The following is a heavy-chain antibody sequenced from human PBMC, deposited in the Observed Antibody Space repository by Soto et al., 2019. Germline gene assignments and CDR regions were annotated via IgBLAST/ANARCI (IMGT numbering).Heavy chain of an antibody. Sequence: ASVKVSCKASGGTFSSYAISWVRQAPGQGLEWMGRISPYSGDTDSAQKFQGRVTMTRDTSISTAYMDLGRLRSDDTAVYYCAIKGMDTSASPFDYWGLGTLVTVSS. CDR3: AIKGMDTSASPFDY. J-gene: IGHJ4*02. CDR1: GGTFSSYA. V-gene: IGHV1-2*02. CDR2: ISPYSGDT. D-gene: IGHD5-18*01.